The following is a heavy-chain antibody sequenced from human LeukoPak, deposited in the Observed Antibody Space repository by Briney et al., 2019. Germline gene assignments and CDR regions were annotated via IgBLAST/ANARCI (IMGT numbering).Heavy chain of an antibody. Sequence: GGSLRLSCAASGFTFDDYAMHWVRQAPGKGLEWVSLISGDGGSTYYADSVKGRFTISRDNSKNSLYLQMNSPRTEDTALYYCAKGIAAAGYFDYWGQGTLVTVSS. D-gene: IGHD6-13*01. J-gene: IGHJ4*02. V-gene: IGHV3-43*02. CDR2: ISGDGGST. CDR1: GFTFDDYA. CDR3: AKGIAAAGYFDY.